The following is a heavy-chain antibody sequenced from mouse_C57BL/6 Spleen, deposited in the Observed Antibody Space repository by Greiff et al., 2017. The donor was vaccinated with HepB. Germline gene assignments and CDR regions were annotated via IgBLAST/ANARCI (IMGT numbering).Heavy chain of an antibody. CDR2: IDPSDSET. CDR1: GYTFTSYW. Sequence: VQLQQSGAELVRPGSSVKLSCKASGYTFTSYWMHWVKQRPIQGLEWIGNIDPSDSETHYNQKFKDKATLTVDKSSSTAYMQLSSLTSEDSAVYYCASGYYYCSSYGYYAMDYWGQGTSVTVSS. CDR3: ASGYYYCSSYGYYAMDY. J-gene: IGHJ4*01. V-gene: IGHV1-52*01. D-gene: IGHD1-1*01.